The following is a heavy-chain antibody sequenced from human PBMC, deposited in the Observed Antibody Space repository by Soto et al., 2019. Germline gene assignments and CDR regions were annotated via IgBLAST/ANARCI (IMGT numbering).Heavy chain of an antibody. Sequence: SVKVSCKASGGTFSSYRINWVRQAPGQGLEWVGGIVPIYRTADYAQKFQGRVTITADESARTSYTELRSLKSQDTAVYYCARAISGSYPTISYFQHWGQATLVTVSS. D-gene: IGHD1-26*01. CDR3: ARAISGSYPTISYFQH. CDR2: IVPIYRTA. CDR1: GGTFSSYR. V-gene: IGHV1-69*13. J-gene: IGHJ1*01.